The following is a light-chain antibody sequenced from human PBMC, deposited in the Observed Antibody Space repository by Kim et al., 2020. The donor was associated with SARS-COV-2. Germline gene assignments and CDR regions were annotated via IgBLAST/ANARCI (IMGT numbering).Light chain of an antibody. CDR1: SSDVGAYHY. V-gene: IGLV2-14*03. CDR2: DVT. J-gene: IGLJ1*01. Sequence: QSVLTQPASVSGSPGQSITMSCTGTSSDVGAYHYVSWYQQHPGRAPKLIIYDVTNRPSGVSNRFSASKSGNTASLTISGLQAEDEADYYCNSYTTSKTYVFGSGTKVTVL. CDR3: NSYTTSKTYV.